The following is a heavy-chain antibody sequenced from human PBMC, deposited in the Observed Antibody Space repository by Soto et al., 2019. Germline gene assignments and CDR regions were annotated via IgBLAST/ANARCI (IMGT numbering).Heavy chain of an antibody. D-gene: IGHD2-21*02. Sequence: QVQLVQSGAEVKKPGSSVKVSCKASGGTFSSYAISWVRQAPGQGLEWMGGIIPIFGTPNYAQKFQGRVTITADESTSTAYMELSSLRSEDTAVYYCARVVAYCGGDCCIFDCWGQGTLVTVSS. V-gene: IGHV1-69*01. CDR1: GGTFSSYA. CDR2: IIPIFGTP. CDR3: ARVVAYCGGDCCIFDC. J-gene: IGHJ4*02.